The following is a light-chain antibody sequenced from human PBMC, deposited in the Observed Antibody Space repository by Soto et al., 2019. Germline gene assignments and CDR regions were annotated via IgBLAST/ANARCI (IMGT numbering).Light chain of an antibody. CDR2: KAS. CDR3: QHLNSYPIT. J-gene: IGKJ5*01. Sequence: DIQMTQSPATLSASLLDRVTITCRASQSISNWLAWYQQKPGRVPKLLIYKASTLESGVPSRFSGSGSGTDFTLTISSLQPEDFATYYCQHLNSYPITFGQGTRLEIK. CDR1: QSISNW. V-gene: IGKV1-5*03.